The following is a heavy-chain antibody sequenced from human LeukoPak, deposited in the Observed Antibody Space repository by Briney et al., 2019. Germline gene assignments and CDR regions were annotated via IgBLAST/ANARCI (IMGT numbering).Heavy chain of an antibody. Sequence: SVKVSCKASRGTFSSYAIGWVRQAPGQGLEWMGGIIPIFGTANYAQKFQGRVTITADKFTSTAYMELSSLRSEDTAVYYCARVAAADSFDYWGQGTLVTVSS. CDR1: RGTFSSYA. V-gene: IGHV1-69*06. J-gene: IGHJ4*02. CDR3: ARVAAADSFDY. D-gene: IGHD6-13*01. CDR2: IIPIFGTA.